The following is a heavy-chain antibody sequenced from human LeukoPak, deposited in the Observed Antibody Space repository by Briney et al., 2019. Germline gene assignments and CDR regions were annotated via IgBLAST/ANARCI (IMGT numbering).Heavy chain of an antibody. CDR1: GFTFSSYS. V-gene: IGHV4-38-2*01. J-gene: IGHJ6*03. CDR3: ARLVRFLYRSSWYVSYYYMDV. D-gene: IGHD6-13*01. Sequence: GSLRLSCAASGFTFSSYSMNWVRQAPGKGLEWIGSIYHSGSTYYNPSPKSRVTISVDTSKNQFSLKLSSVTAADTAVYYCARLVRFLYRSSWYVSYYYMDVWGKGTTVTISS. CDR2: IYHSGST.